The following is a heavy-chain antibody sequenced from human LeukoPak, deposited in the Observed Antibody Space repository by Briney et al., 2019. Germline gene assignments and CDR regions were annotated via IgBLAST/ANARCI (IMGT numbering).Heavy chain of an antibody. J-gene: IGHJ4*02. V-gene: IGHV4-4*07. CDR2: IYTSGST. Sequence: SETLSLTCTVSGGSIGSYYWSWIRQPAGKGLEWIGRIYTSGSTNYNPSLKSRVTMSVDTSKNQLSLKLSSVTAADTAVYYCARDVRSGWYAYFDYWGQGTLVTVSS. CDR3: ARDVRSGWYAYFDY. CDR1: GGSIGSYY. D-gene: IGHD6-19*01.